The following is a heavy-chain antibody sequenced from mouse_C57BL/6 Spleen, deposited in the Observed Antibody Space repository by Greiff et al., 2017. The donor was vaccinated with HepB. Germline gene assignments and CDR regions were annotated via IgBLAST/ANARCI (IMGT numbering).Heavy chain of an antibody. CDR2: IRSKSSNYAT. D-gene: IGHD2-5*01. V-gene: IGHV10-3*01. CDR3: VRESYSNYEMDYFDY. Sequence: EVHLVESGGGLVQPKGSLKLSCAASGFTFNTYAMHWVRQAPGKGLEWVARIRSKSSNYATYYADSVKDRFTISRDDSQSMLYLQMNNLKTEDTAMYYCVRESYSNYEMDYFDYWGQGTTLTVSS. J-gene: IGHJ2*01. CDR1: GFTFNTYA.